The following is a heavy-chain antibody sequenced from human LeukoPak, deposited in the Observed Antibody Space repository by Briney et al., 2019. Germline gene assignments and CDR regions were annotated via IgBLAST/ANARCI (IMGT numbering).Heavy chain of an antibody. CDR3: VRYCNGGSCYRAAFDV. V-gene: IGHV3-53*01. J-gene: IGHJ3*01. CDR1: GFTFSSNY. D-gene: IGHD2-15*01. CDR2: IYSGGST. Sequence: GGSLRLSCEASGFTFSSNYMSWVRQAPGKGLEWVSVIYSGGSTYYADSVKGRFTISRDNSKNTLYLQMNSLRAEDTAVYYCVRYCNGGSCYRAAFDVWGPGTMVTVSS.